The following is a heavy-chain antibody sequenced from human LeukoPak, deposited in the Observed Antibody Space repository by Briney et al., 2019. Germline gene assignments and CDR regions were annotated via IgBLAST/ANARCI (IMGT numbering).Heavy chain of an antibody. V-gene: IGHV3-64D*09. CDR2: ISSDGGST. CDR3: VKDAAGLTFDY. Sequence: GGSLRLSCSASGFTFGSCVMHWIRQAPGQGLEYVSHISSDGGSTYYTDSVKGRFTISRDNSKNTLYLHMSSLGGGDTAVYYCVKDAAGLTFDYWGQGALVTVTS. D-gene: IGHD3/OR15-3a*01. CDR1: GFTFGSCV. J-gene: IGHJ4*02.